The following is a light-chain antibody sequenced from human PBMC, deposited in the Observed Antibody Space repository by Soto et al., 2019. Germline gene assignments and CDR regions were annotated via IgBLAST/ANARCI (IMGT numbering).Light chain of an antibody. CDR3: SSYTNSTTLVV. CDR1: SSDVGGYNY. V-gene: IGLV2-14*01. Sequence: QSALTQPASVSGSPGQSVTISCTGTSSDVGGYNYVSWYQQHPGKAPTLMIYEVNYRPSGVSDRFSGSKSGNTASLTISGLQAEDEADYYCSSYTNSTTLVVFGGRTKLTVL. J-gene: IGLJ2*01. CDR2: EVN.